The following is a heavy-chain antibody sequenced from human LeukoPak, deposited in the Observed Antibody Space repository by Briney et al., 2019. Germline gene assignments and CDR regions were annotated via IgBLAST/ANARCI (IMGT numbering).Heavy chain of an antibody. Sequence: SVKVSCKASGGTFSSHAISWVRQAPGQGLEWMGGIIPIFGTANYAQKFQGRVTITTDESTSTAYMELSSLRSDDTAVYYCKVGAVSNDAFDIWGQGTMVTVSS. CDR1: GGTFSSHA. CDR3: KVGAVSNDAFDI. CDR2: IIPIFGTA. D-gene: IGHD1-26*01. J-gene: IGHJ3*02. V-gene: IGHV1-69*05.